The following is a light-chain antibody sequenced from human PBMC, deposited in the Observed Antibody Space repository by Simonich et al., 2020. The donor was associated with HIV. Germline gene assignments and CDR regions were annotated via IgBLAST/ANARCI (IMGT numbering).Light chain of an antibody. Sequence: DIQMTQSPSSVSASVGDRVTVTCRASQGISSWLAWYQQKPGKAPKLLIYKASNLETGVPSRFSGSGSGTEFTLTISSLQPDDFATYYCQQYNSYSVTFGGGTKVEIK. J-gene: IGKJ4*01. CDR1: QGISSW. CDR3: QQYNSYSVT. V-gene: IGKV1-5*03. CDR2: KAS.